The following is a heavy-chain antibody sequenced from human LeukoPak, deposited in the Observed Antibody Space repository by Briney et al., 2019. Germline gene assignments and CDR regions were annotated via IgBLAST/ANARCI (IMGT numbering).Heavy chain of an antibody. D-gene: IGHD4-23*01. CDR1: GGSISSYY. CDR3: ASQDYGGNSDY. J-gene: IGHJ4*02. Sequence: SETLSLTCTVSGGSISSYYWSWIRQPPGKGLEWIGYIYYSGSTNYNPSLKSRVTISVDTSKNQFSLKPSSVTAADTAVYYCASQDYGGNSDYWGQGTLVTVSS. V-gene: IGHV4-59*01. CDR2: IYYSGST.